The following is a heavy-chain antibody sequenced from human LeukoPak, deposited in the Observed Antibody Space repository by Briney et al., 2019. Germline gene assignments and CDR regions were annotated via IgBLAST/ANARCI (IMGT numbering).Heavy chain of an antibody. D-gene: IGHD3-22*01. CDR1: GFTFSTYA. J-gene: IGHJ4*02. CDR3: VRLRRNNDRSGYYYYYDY. CDR2: ISVRSNYR. Sequence: GGSLRLSCAASGFTFSTYAMSWVRQAPGKGLEWVSSISVRSNYRYYADSVRGRFTISRDEARDSLFLQMYSLRAEDTAVYFCVRLRRNNDRSGYYYYYDYWGQGTLVTVSS. V-gene: IGHV3-21*01.